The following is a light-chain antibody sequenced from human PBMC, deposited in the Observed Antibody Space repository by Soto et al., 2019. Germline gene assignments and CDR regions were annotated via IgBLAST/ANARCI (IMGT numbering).Light chain of an antibody. Sequence: AIRMTQSPSSFSASTGDRVTITCRASQGISSNLAWYQVKPGKAPRLLIYTASYLESGVPSRFSGSGSGTDFTLTISSLQSEDCAVYYCQQYFSYPLTFGGGTKVEIK. CDR2: TAS. V-gene: IGKV1-8*01. J-gene: IGKJ4*01. CDR3: QQYFSYPLT. CDR1: QGISSN.